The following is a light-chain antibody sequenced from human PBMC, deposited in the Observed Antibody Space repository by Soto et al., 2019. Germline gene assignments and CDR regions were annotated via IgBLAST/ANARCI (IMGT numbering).Light chain of an antibody. CDR2: EVS. CDR1: SSDVGGYNY. Sequence: ALTQPPSASGSPGQSVTISCTGTSSDVGGYNYFSWYQQHPGKAPKLMIYEVSKRPSGVPDRFSGSKSGNTASLTVSGLQAEDEADYYCSSYAGSNVVFGGGTKLTLL. CDR3: SSYAGSNVV. V-gene: IGLV2-8*01. J-gene: IGLJ2*01.